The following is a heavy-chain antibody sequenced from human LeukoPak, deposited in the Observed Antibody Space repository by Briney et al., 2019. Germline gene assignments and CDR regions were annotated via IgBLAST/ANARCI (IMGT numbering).Heavy chain of an antibody. Sequence: AGGSLRLSCAASGFTVSTNYMSWVRPAPGRGLEWVSVIYAGGTTYYADSVKGRFTISRDNSKNTLYLQMNSLRDEDTAVYYCARDSSGWYDHWGQGTLVTVSS. CDR1: GFTVSTNY. D-gene: IGHD6-19*01. CDR3: ARDSSGWYDH. V-gene: IGHV3-53*01. J-gene: IGHJ5*02. CDR2: IYAGGTT.